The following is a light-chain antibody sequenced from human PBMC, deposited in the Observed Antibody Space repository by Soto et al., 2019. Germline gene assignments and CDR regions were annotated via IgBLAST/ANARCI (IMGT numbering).Light chain of an antibody. CDR2: GVT. V-gene: IGLV2-14*01. Sequence: QSALTQPASVSGSPGQSITISCTGTSIDVGGYNYVSWYQHHPGKAPKLMIYGVTNRPSGVSIRFSGSKSGNTASLTISGLQREDEADYYCTSYIHRRTLVVFGGGTKLTVL. CDR3: TSYIHRRTLVV. CDR1: SIDVGGYNY. J-gene: IGLJ2*01.